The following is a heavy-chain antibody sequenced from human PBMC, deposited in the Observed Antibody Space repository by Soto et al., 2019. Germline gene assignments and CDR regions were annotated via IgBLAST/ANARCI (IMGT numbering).Heavy chain of an antibody. CDR1: YTSITDEY. CDR3: ASTGRYCSSTSCYRDPYFDY. V-gene: IGHV4-59*12. Sequence: SETLSLTCNVSYTSITDEYWAWIRQSPGKRLEWIAYSHYTGSSAYNPSLESRVAMSVDTSKRQFSLKLSSVTAADTAVYYCASTGRYCSSTSCYRDPYFDYWGQGTLVTVSS. CDR2: SHYTGSS. J-gene: IGHJ4*02. D-gene: IGHD2-2*01.